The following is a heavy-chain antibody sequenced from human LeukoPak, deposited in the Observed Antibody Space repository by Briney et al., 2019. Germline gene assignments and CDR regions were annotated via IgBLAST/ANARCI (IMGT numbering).Heavy chain of an antibody. J-gene: IGHJ4*02. CDR1: GFTFSSYA. CDR2: ISGSGGST. D-gene: IGHD6-13*01. Sequence: PGGSLRLSCAASGFTFSSYAMSWVRQAPGKGLEWVSAISGSGGSTYYADSVKGRFTISRDNSKNTLYLQMNSPRAEDTAVYYCAKQQLVQNYFDYWGQGTLVTVSS. V-gene: IGHV3-23*01. CDR3: AKQQLVQNYFDY.